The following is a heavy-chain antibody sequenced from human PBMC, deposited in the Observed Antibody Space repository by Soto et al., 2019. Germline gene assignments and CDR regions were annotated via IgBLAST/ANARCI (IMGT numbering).Heavy chain of an antibody. V-gene: IGHV3-48*03. Sequence: HPGGSLRLSCAASGFTFSSYEMNWVRQAPGKGLEWVSYISSSGSTIYYADSVKGRCTISRDNAKNSLYLQMNSLRAEDTAVYYCAREGAHNPPTGDFYYYYGMDVWGQGTTVTVSS. CDR1: GFTFSSYE. CDR2: ISSSGSTI. J-gene: IGHJ6*02. CDR3: AREGAHNPPTGDFYYYYGMDV. D-gene: IGHD7-27*01.